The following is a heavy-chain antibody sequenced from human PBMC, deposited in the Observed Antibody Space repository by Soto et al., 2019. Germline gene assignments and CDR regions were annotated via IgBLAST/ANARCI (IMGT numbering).Heavy chain of an antibody. CDR3: ARHSASHWFDT. CDR2: IYYSGST. CDR1: GGSIRSSRYY. V-gene: IGHV4-39*01. J-gene: IGHJ5*02. Sequence: PSGTLSRTCIGSGGSIRSSRYYWGWIRQPPGKGLEWVGRIYYSGSTYYNPSLKSRVTISLDTSKNQFSLKLSSVPAADTAVFSCARHSASHWFDTWGEGTLVPVSS.